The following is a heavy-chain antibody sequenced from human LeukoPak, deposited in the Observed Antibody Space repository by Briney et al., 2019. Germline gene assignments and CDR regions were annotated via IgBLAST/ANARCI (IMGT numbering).Heavy chain of an antibody. Sequence: SETLSLTCTVSGDSISNGGYYWSWIRLHPGKGLEWVGYIYDSGTTYYSPALQSRVSISVDTSDNKFSLKLKSLTAADTAVYYCARGGDRRGFDYWGQGTLDTVSS. J-gene: IGHJ4*02. V-gene: IGHV4-31*03. CDR2: IYDSGTT. D-gene: IGHD1-14*01. CDR3: ARGGDRRGFDY. CDR1: GDSISNGGYY.